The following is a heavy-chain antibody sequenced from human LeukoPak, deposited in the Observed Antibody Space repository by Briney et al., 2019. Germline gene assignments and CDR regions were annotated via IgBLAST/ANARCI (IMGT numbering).Heavy chain of an antibody. CDR3: ARDRRDIVVVTARISSKYYYYYGMDV. CDR1: GFTFSTYA. CDR2: ISYDGSNK. J-gene: IGHJ6*02. D-gene: IGHD2-21*02. Sequence: GGSLRLSCAASGFTFSTYAMSWVRQAPGKGLEWVAVISYDGSNKYYADSVKGRFTISRDNSKNTLYLQMNSLRAEDTAVYYCARDRRDIVVVTARISSKYYYYYGMDVWGQGTTVTVSS. V-gene: IGHV3-30-3*01.